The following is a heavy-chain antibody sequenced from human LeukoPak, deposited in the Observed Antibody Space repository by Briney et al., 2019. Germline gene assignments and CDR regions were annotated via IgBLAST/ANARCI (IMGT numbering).Heavy chain of an antibody. D-gene: IGHD6-19*01. Sequence: NTSETLSLTCTVSGGSINSSPYYWGWIRQPPGKGLEWIGNIYYSGTTYYNPSLKSRVTISVDTSKNQFSLKLSSVTAADTAVYYCAREAAVAQNSNPTTDYWGQGTLVTVSS. CDR3: AREAAVAQNSNPTTDY. CDR2: IYYSGTT. J-gene: IGHJ4*02. V-gene: IGHV4-39*07. CDR1: GGSINSSPYY.